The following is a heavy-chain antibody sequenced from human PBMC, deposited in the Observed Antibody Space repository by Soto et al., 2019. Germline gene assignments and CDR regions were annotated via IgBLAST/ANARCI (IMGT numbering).Heavy chain of an antibody. Sequence: EVQLVESGGGLVKPGGSLRLSCAASGFTFSNAWMSWVRQAPGKGLEWVGRIKSKTDGGTTDYAAPVKGRFTISRDDSKNSLYLQMNSLKTEDTAVYYCTTDDSSGPFDYWGQGTLVTVSS. V-gene: IGHV3-15*01. J-gene: IGHJ4*02. D-gene: IGHD3-22*01. CDR1: GFTFSNAW. CDR3: TTDDSSGPFDY. CDR2: IKSKTDGGTT.